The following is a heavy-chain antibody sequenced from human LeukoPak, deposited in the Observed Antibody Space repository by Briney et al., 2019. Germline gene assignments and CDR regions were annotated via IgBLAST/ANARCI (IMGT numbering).Heavy chain of an antibody. CDR1: GGTFSSYA. Sequence: SVKVSCKASGGTFSSYAISWVRQAPGQGLEWMGGIIPIFGTANYAQKFQGRVTITADKSTSTANMELSSLRSEDTAVYYCSTVEAAAGNPFDYWGQGTLVTVSS. CDR2: IIPIFGTA. V-gene: IGHV1-69*06. D-gene: IGHD6-13*01. CDR3: STVEAAAGNPFDY. J-gene: IGHJ4*02.